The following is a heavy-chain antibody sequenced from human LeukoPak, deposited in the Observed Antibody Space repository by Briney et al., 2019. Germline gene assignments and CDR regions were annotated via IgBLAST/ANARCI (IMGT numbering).Heavy chain of an antibody. D-gene: IGHD6-19*01. J-gene: IGHJ4*02. Sequence: ASVKVSCKASGYTFTSYAMHWVRQAPGQRLEWMGWINAGNGNTKYSQKFQGRVTITRDTSASTAYMELSSLRSEDTAVYYCARGSGWGGGYDYWGQGTLVTVSS. CDR3: ARGSGWGGGYDY. CDR1: GYTFTSYA. V-gene: IGHV1-3*01. CDR2: INAGNGNT.